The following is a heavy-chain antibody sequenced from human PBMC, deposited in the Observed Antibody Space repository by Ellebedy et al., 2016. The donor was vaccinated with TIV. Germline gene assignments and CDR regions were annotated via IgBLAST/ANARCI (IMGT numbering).Heavy chain of an antibody. Sequence: GESLKISXAASGFMFSLYGLTWVRQAPGKGLEWVATIAPRSLDTHYADSVKGRFTISRDDSKNRLYLQMDSLRAEDTAVYYCAIDPSTAASYWGQGTLVTVSS. V-gene: IGHV3-23*01. CDR1: GFMFSLYG. D-gene: IGHD6-25*01. CDR3: AIDPSTAASY. CDR2: IAPRSLDT. J-gene: IGHJ4*02.